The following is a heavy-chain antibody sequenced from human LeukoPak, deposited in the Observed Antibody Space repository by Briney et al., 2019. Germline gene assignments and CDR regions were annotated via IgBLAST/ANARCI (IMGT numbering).Heavy chain of an antibody. D-gene: IGHD2/OR15-2a*01. CDR3: ARSSLVSPGSPPPPPDLD. Sequence: SETLSLTCAVSGGSFSGYYWSWIRQPPGKGLEWIGEINHSGGTNYNPSLKSRVTISVDRSKNQFSLKLSSVTAADTAVYYCARSSLVSPGSPPPPPDLDWGQGTLVTVSS. V-gene: IGHV4-34*01. J-gene: IGHJ4*02. CDR2: INHSGGT. CDR1: GGSFSGYY.